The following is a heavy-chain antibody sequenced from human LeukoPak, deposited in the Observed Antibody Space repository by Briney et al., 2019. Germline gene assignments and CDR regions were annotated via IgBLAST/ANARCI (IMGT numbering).Heavy chain of an antibody. Sequence: ASVKVSCKASGGTFSSYAISWVRQAPGQGLEWMGGIIPIFGTANYAQKFQGRVTITADKSTSTAYMELSSLRSEDTAVYYCARGYSSGSYPYFDYWGQGTLVTVSS. CDR2: IIPIFGTA. CDR3: ARGYSSGSYPYFDY. J-gene: IGHJ4*02. CDR1: GGTFSSYA. D-gene: IGHD3-22*01. V-gene: IGHV1-69*06.